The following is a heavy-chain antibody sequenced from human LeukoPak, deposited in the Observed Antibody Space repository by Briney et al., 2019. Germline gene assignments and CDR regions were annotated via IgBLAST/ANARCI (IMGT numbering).Heavy chain of an antibody. Sequence: SETLSLTCTVSGGSISSSSYYWGWIRQPPGKGLEWIGSIYYSGYTYYNPSLESRVTISVDTSKNQFSLKLSSVTAADTATYYCAKHYMGSSYNRGLDSWGQGTLVTVSS. CDR1: GGSISSSSYY. CDR2: IYYSGYT. D-gene: IGHD3-10*01. J-gene: IGHJ4*02. V-gene: IGHV4-39*01. CDR3: AKHYMGSSYNRGLDS.